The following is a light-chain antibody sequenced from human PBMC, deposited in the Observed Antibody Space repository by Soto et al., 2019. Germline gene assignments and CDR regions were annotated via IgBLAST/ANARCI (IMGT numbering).Light chain of an antibody. CDR2: AAS. CDR1: LTFSTY. CDR3: QQSHGIPYT. V-gene: IGKV1-39*01. Sequence: DIQMTQSPSSLSASVGDRVTITCRESLTFSTYLNWYQQKPGKDPKLLIYAASSLQSGVPSRFSGSGSGTDFTLTISSLQPEDFAIYYCQQSHGIPYTFGQGTKLEIK. J-gene: IGKJ2*01.